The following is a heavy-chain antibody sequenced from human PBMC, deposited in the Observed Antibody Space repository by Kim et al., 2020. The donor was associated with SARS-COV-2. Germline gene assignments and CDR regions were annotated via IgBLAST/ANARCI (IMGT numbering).Heavy chain of an antibody. D-gene: IGHD3-3*01. CDR3: GKEMWVSGVGEYGMVV. CDR2: ITWDGSTT. V-gene: IGHV3-43*01. J-gene: IGHJ6*01. Sequence: GGSLRLSCTTSGFTFNDYTINWIRRAPGRGLEWVCLITWDGSTTYYADSVKGRFTVSRDNSKSSLYLQMNSLTTDDTALYYCGKEMWVSGVGEYGMVVWGQGTAV. CDR1: GFTFNDYT.